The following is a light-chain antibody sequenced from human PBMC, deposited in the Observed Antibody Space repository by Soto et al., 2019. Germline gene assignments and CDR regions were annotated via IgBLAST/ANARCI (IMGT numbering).Light chain of an antibody. Sequence: EIVLTQSPATLSLSPGERATLSCRASQSVSSYLAWYQQKPGQAPRLLIYDASNRATSIPARFSGSGSGTDFTLTISSLDPEDFAVYYCQQRSNWPRTFCQGNKLEIK. CDR2: DAS. J-gene: IGKJ2*02. CDR3: QQRSNWPRT. CDR1: QSVSSY. V-gene: IGKV3-11*01.